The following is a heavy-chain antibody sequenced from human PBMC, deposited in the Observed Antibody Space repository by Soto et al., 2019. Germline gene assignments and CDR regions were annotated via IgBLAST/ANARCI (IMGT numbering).Heavy chain of an antibody. CDR3: AKDGPMTTAPYYYYGMDV. D-gene: IGHD4-17*01. V-gene: IGHV3-23*01. CDR1: GFTFSSYA. J-gene: IGHJ6*02. CDR2: ISGSGGST. Sequence: GGSLRLSCAASGFTFSSYAMSWVHQAPGKGLEWVSAISGSGGSTYYADSVKGRFTISRDNSKNTLYLQMNSLRAEDTAVYYCAKDGPMTTAPYYYYGMDVWGQGTTVTVS.